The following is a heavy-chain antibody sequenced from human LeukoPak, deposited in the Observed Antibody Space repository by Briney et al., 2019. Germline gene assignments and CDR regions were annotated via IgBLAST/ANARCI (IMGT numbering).Heavy chain of an antibody. CDR2: INTDGNTR. D-gene: IGHD6-13*01. Sequence: GGSLRLSCATSGFTFSTSWMHWVRQAPGKGLVWVSRINTDGNTRDYADSVKGRFTISRDNAKNTLYLQMNSLRAEDTAVYYCARDRTIAAAGGAFDIWGQGTMVTVSS. CDR1: GFTFSTSW. J-gene: IGHJ3*02. CDR3: ARDRTIAAAGGAFDI. V-gene: IGHV3-74*01.